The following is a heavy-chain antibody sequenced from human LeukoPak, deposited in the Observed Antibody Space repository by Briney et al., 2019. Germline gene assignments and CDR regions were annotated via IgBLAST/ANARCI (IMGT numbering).Heavy chain of an antibody. Sequence: GGSLRLSCAASGFTVRSNYMSWVRQAPGKGLEGVSVIYSGGSTYYADSVKGQFTNSRDNSKNTRYLQMNSRRAEDTAVYYCARDAPGQWLAFDYWGEGTLVTVSS. J-gene: IGHJ4*02. D-gene: IGHD6-19*01. V-gene: IGHV3-53*01. CDR2: IYSGGST. CDR1: GFTVRSNY. CDR3: ARDAPGQWLAFDY.